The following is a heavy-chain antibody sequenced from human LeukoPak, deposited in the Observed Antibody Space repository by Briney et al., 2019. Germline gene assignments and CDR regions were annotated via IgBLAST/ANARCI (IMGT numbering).Heavy chain of an antibody. D-gene: IGHD3-22*01. V-gene: IGHV3-23*01. J-gene: IGHJ4*02. CDR2: ISGSGTCT. CDR3: AKVNYYESSDIGLFDY. CDR1: GFTFSSYA. Sequence: GGSLRLSCAASGFTFSSYAMSWVRQAPGKGLEWVSGISGSGTCTFYADSVRGRLTISRDHSKNTLYLQMNSLRAGDTAVYYCAKVNYYESSDIGLFDYWGQGTLVTVSS.